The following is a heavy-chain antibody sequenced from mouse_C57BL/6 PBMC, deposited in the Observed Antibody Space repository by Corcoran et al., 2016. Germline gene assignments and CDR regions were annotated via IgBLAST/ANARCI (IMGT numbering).Heavy chain of an antibody. J-gene: IGHJ4*01. CDR1: GYTFTSYW. D-gene: IGHD2-2*01. V-gene: IGHV1-53*01. CDR3: AREGGVYGYDEAMDY. CDR2: INPSNGGT. Sequence: QVQLQQPGTELVKPGASVKLSCKASGYTFTSYWMHWVKQRPGQGLEWIGNINPSNGGTNYNEKFKSKATLTVDKSSSTAYMQLSSLTSEDSAVYYCAREGGVYGYDEAMDYWGQGTSVTVSS.